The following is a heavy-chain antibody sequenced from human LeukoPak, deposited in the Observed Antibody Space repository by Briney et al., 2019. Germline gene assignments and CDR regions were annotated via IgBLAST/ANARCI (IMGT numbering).Heavy chain of an antibody. CDR2: ISSSGSTI. CDR3: IVVVEPPDSDGFDV. D-gene: IGHD1-14*01. Sequence: PGGSLRLSCAASGFTFSSYEMNWVRQAPGKGLEWVSYISSSGSTIYYADSVKGRFTISRDNARNTLSLEMNSLTIEDTAVYYCIVVVEPPDSDGFDVWGQGTMITVSS. V-gene: IGHV3-48*03. J-gene: IGHJ3*01. CDR1: GFTFSSYE.